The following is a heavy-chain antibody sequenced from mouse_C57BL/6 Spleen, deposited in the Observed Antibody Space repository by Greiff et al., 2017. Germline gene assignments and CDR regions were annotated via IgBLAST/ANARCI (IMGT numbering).Heavy chain of an antibody. J-gene: IGHJ2*01. Sequence: EVQLQESGPELVKPGASVKMSCKASGYTFTDYNMHWVKQSHGKSLEWIGYINPNNGGTSYNQKFKGKATLTVNKSSSTAYMELRSLTSEDSAVYYCARGGWLLRGDYFDYWGQGTTLTVSS. CDR1: GYTFTDYN. CDR2: INPNNGGT. V-gene: IGHV1-22*01. D-gene: IGHD2-3*01. CDR3: ARGGWLLRGDYFDY.